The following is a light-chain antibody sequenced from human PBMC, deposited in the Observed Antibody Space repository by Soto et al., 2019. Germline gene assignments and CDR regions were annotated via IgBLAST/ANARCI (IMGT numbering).Light chain of an antibody. J-gene: IGKJ5*01. CDR3: KQYNNWPYS. V-gene: IGKV3-15*01. Sequence: EIVMTQSPDTLSVSPGERATLSCRAGQGVTTNFAWYQQKSGQSPRLLIYDVSIRAPGVPSRFSGTGSETDFTLTISGLQSDDSAVYFCKQYNNWPYSFGQVTRLEIK. CDR2: DVS. CDR1: QGVTTN.